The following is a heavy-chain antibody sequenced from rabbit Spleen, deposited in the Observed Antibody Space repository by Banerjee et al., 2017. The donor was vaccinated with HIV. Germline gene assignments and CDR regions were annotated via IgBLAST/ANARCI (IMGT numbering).Heavy chain of an antibody. J-gene: IGHJ6*01. V-gene: IGHV1S40*01. Sequence: QSLEESGGDLVKPGASLTLTCTASGVSFSGDSYMCWVRQAPGKGLEWVVCIDAGSSGFTYFANWAKGRFTISKTSSTTVTLQMTSLTAADTATYFCARDTASSFSSYGMDLWGQGTLVTVS. D-gene: IGHD8-1*01. CDR2: IDAGSSGFT. CDR1: GVSFSGDSY. CDR3: ARDTASSFSSYGMDL.